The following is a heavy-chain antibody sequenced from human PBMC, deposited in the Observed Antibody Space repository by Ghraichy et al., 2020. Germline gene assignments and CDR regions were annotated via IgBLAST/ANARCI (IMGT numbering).Heavy chain of an antibody. CDR2: IRSKANSYAT. CDR1: GFTFSGSA. Sequence: GGSLRLSCAASGFTFSGSAMHWVRQASGKGLEWVGRIRSKANSYATAYAASVKGRFTISRDDSKNTAYLQMNSLKTEDTAVYYCTSGSGWYDGVIDYWGQGTLVTVSS. J-gene: IGHJ4*02. CDR3: TSGSGWYDGVIDY. V-gene: IGHV3-73*01. D-gene: IGHD6-19*01.